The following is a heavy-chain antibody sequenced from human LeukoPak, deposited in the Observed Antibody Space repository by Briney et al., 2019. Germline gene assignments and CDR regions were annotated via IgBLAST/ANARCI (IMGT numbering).Heavy chain of an antibody. CDR1: GYTFTGYY. J-gene: IGHJ4*02. D-gene: IGHD3-10*01. CDR2: INPNSGGT. CDR3: ARDGEYGSGSYSTDYFDY. V-gene: IGHV1-2*02. Sequence: ASVKVSCKASGYTFTGYYMHWVRQAPGQGLEWMGWINPNSGGTNYAQEFQGRVTMTRDTSISTAYMELSRLRSDDTAVYYCARDGEYGSGSYSTDYFDYWGQGTLVTVSS.